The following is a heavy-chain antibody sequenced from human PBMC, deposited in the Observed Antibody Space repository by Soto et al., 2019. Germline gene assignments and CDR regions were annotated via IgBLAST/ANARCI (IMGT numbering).Heavy chain of an antibody. CDR3: ARDSSSWYPTYFDY. D-gene: IGHD6-13*01. Sequence: EVQLVESGGGLVQPGGSLRLSCAASGFTFSSYEMNWVRQAPGKGLEWVSYISSSGSTIYYADSVKGRFTISRDNAKNSLYLQMNSLRAEDTAVYYCARDSSSWYPTYFDYWGQGTLVTVSS. CDR1: GFTFSSYE. J-gene: IGHJ4*02. V-gene: IGHV3-48*03. CDR2: ISSSGSTI.